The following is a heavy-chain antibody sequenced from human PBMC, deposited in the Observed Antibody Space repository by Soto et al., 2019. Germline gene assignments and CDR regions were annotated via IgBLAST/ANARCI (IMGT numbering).Heavy chain of an antibody. V-gene: IGHV3-30*18. J-gene: IGHJ4*02. D-gene: IGHD6-13*01. Sequence: QVQLVESGGGVVQPGRSLRLSCAASGFTFSSYGMHWVRQAPGKGLEWVAVISYDGSNKYYADSVKGRFTISRDNSKNRLYRQMNSLRAEHTAVYYCAKGQQLVEWEGYYFDYSGQGTLVTVSS. CDR3: AKGQQLVEWEGYYFDY. CDR1: GFTFSSYG. CDR2: ISYDGSNK.